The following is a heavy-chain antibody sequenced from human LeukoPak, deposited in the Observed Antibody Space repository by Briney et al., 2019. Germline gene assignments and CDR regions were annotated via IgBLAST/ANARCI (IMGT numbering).Heavy chain of an antibody. CDR1: GYSISSGYY. D-gene: IGHD3-3*01. J-gene: IGHJ4*02. Sequence: SETLSLTCTVSGYSISSGYYWGWIRQPPGKGLEWIGSIYYSGSTYYNPSLKSRVTISVDTSKNQFSLKLSSVTAADTAVYYCARNFWSGYSDYWGQGTLVTVSS. V-gene: IGHV4-38-2*02. CDR3: ARNFWSGYSDY. CDR2: IYYSGST.